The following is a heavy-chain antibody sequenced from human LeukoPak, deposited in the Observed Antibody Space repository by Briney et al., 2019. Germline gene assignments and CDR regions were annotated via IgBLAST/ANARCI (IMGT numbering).Heavy chain of an antibody. CDR1: GFTFSSYG. CDR3: GEEDWREQYYDSSGPPDY. CDR2: ISYDGSNK. J-gene: IGHJ4*02. D-gene: IGHD3-22*01. V-gene: IGHV3-30*18. Sequence: PGRSLRLSCAASGFTFSSYGMHWVRQAPGKGLEWVAVISYDGSNKYYADSVKGRFTISRDNSKNTLYLQMNSLGAEDTAVYYRGEEDWREQYYDSSGPPDYWGQGTLVTVSS.